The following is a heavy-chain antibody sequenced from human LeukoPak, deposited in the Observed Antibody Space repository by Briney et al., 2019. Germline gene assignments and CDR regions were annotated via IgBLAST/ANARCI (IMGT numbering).Heavy chain of an antibody. J-gene: IGHJ4*02. V-gene: IGHV3-7*01. CDR2: LSQYRSAQ. CDR3: ARSAR. Sequence: GGSLRLSCAASGFTAGPSWMSWVRQAPGNGLESSDYLSQYRSAQYYVDSVKGRFTISRDNAKSSLYLQMNSLRAEDTAVYYCARSARWGQGTLVTVSS. CDR1: GFTAGPSW.